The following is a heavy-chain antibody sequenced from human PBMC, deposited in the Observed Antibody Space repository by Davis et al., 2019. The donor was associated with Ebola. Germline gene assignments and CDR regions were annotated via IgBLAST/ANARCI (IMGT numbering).Heavy chain of an antibody. V-gene: IGHV3-49*03. D-gene: IGHD2-21*01. CDR1: GFTFGDYA. CDR2: IRSKAYGGTT. Sequence: PGGSLRLSCTASGFTFGDYAMSWFRQAPGKGLEWVGFIRSKAYGGTTEYAASVKGRFTISRDDSKSIAYLQMNSLKTEDTAVYYCTRGGGGTPTFYYYYYGMDVWGQGTTVTVSS. CDR3: TRGGGGTPTFYYYYYGMDV. J-gene: IGHJ6*02.